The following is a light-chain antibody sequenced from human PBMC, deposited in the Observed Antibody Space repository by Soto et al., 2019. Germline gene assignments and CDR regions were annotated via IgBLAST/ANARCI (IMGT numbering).Light chain of an antibody. Sequence: QPVLTQPRSVSGSPGQSVTISCTGTSSDVGGYNYVSWYQQHPGKAPKLMIYEVSKRPSGVPDRFSGSKSGNTASLTVSGLQAEDEADYYCSSYAGSNNPFVFGTGTKLTVL. CDR3: SSYAGSNNPFV. V-gene: IGLV2-8*01. CDR2: EVS. CDR1: SSDVGGYNY. J-gene: IGLJ1*01.